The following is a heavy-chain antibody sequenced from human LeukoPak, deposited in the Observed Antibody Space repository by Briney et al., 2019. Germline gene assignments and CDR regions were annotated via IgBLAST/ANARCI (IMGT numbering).Heavy chain of an antibody. CDR1: GYTFTSYF. D-gene: IGHD5/OR15-5a*01. J-gene: IGHJ3*02. CDR3: ARGDHVRIYAESAFDI. Sequence: GASVKVSCKASGYTFTSYFLHWVRQAPGQGLEWMGITNPSRGNTNYAQKFQGRVTMTRDTSTSTVYMELSSLTSEDTAVYYCARGDHVRIYAESAFDIWGQGTMVTVSS. V-gene: IGHV1-46*01. CDR2: TNPSRGNT.